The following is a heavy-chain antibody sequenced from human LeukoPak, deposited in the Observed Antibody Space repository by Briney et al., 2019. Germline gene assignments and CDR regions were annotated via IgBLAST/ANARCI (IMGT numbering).Heavy chain of an antibody. CDR2: IYYSGST. Sequence: SETLSLTCTVSGGSISSGGYYWSWIRQHPGKGLEWIGYIYYSGSTYYNPSLKSRVTISVDTSKNQFSLKLSSVTAADTAVYYCARQAVDIVVVPAAIWFDPWGQGTLVTVSS. CDR3: ARQAVDIVVVPAAIWFDP. V-gene: IGHV4-31*03. J-gene: IGHJ5*02. CDR1: GGSISSGGYY. D-gene: IGHD2-2*03.